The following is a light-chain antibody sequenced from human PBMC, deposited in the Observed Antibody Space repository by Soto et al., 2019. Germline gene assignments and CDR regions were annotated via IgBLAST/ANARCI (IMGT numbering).Light chain of an antibody. CDR2: EVT. Sequence: QSALTQPPSASGSPGQSVTISCTGTSSDVGGYNYVSWYQQHPGKAPKLVIYEVTKPPSGVPDRFSGSKSGNTASLTVSGFQSEDEADYYCSSYAGSNNFDVFGHGTKVTVL. CDR3: SSYAGSNNFDV. J-gene: IGLJ1*01. CDR1: SSDVGGYNY. V-gene: IGLV2-8*01.